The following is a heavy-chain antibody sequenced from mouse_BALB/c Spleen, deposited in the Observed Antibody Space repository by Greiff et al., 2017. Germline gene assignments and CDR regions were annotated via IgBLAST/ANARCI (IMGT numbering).Heavy chain of an antibody. CDR3: ARSPFVPFFDY. CDR1: GYTFTSYW. CDR2: IDPSDSET. V-gene: IGHV1-69*02. Sequence: VQLQQPGAELVKPGAPVKLSCKASGYTFTSYWMNWVKQRPGRGLEWIGRIDPSDSETHYNQKFKDKATLTVDKSSSTAYIQLSSLTSEDSAVYYCARSPFVPFFDYWGQGTTLTVSS. J-gene: IGHJ2*01. D-gene: IGHD5-1*01.